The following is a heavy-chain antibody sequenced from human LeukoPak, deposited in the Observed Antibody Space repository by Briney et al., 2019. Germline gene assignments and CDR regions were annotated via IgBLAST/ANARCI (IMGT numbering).Heavy chain of an antibody. J-gene: IGHJ6*03. V-gene: IGHV1-8*01. CDR2: MNPNSGNT. CDR3: ARATSSSSLDYYYYMDV. CDR1: GYTFTSYD. Sequence: ASVKVSCKASGYTFTSYDINWVRQATGQGLEWMGWMNPNSGNTGYAQKFQGRVTMTRNTSISTAYMELSSLRSEDTAVYYCARATSSSSLDYYYYMDVWGKGTTVTVSS. D-gene: IGHD6-6*01.